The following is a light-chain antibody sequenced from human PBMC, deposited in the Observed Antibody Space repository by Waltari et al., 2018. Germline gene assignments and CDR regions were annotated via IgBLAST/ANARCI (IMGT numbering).Light chain of an antibody. V-gene: IGLV1-44*01. J-gene: IGLJ2*01. CDR3: AAWDDSLNVL. Sequence: QSVLTQPPSASGTPGQRVTISCSGSSSNIGSNTVNWYQQLPGTAPKPLIYINNQRPSGVPDRFSGSKSGTSASLAISGLQSEDEADYYCAAWDDSLNVLFGGGTKLTVL. CDR2: INN. CDR1: SSNIGSNT.